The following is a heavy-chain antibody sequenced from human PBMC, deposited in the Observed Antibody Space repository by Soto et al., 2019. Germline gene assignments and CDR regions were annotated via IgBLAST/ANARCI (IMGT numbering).Heavy chain of an antibody. CDR2: IYYSGST. Sequence: SETLSLTCTVSGGSISSSSYYWGWIRQPPGKGLEWIGSIYYSGSTYYNPSLKSRVIISVDTSKNQFSLKPTSVTAADTAVYYCARGTYNWFDPWGQGTLVTVSS. CDR1: GGSISSSSYY. CDR3: ARGTYNWFDP. V-gene: IGHV4-39*07. J-gene: IGHJ5*02.